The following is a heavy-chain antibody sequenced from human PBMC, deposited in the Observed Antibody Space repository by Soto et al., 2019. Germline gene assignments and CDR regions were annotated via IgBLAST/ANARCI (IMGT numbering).Heavy chain of an antibody. CDR1: EFTFSNYG. CDR2: ILNDGSNR. Sequence: QVQLVESGGGVVQPGRSLRLSCAASEFTFSNYGMHWVGQAPGKGLEWVAVILNDGSNRYHADSVKDRFTISRDNSKNTLYLQMNSLRAEDTAVYYCARDDEYSGNGMDVWGQGTTVTVS. J-gene: IGHJ6*02. D-gene: IGHD3-10*01. V-gene: IGHV3-33*01. CDR3: ARDDEYSGNGMDV.